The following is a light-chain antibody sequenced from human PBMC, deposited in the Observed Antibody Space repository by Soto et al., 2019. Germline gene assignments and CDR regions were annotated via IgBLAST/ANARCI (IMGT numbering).Light chain of an antibody. CDR2: DVS. V-gene: IGLV2-14*01. CDR3: SSYTSSSTREV. J-gene: IGLJ1*01. CDR1: SSDVGGYNY. Sequence: QSALTQPASVSGSPGQSITISCTGTSSDVGGYNYVSWYQQHPGKAPKLMIYDVSNRPSGVSNRFSGSKSGNTASLTISGRQAEDEADYYCSSYTSSSTREVFGTGTKLTVL.